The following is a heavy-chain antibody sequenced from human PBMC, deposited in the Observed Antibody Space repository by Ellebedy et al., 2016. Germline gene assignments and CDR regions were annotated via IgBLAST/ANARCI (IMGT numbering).Heavy chain of an antibody. J-gene: IGHJ4*02. Sequence: SQTLSLTCAVYGGSFSGYYWSWIRQPPGKGLEWIGEINHSGSTNYNPSLKSRVTISVDTSKNQFSLKLSSVTAADTAVYYCARGGAYCGGDCPDGPFDYWGQGTLVTVSS. D-gene: IGHD2-21*02. CDR2: INHSGST. CDR3: ARGGAYCGGDCPDGPFDY. CDR1: GGSFSGYY. V-gene: IGHV4-34*01.